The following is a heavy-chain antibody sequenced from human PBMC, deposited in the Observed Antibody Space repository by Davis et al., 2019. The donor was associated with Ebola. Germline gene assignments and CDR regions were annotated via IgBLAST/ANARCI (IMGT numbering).Heavy chain of an antibody. Sequence: ASVKVSCKASGYTFTGNYMHWVRQAPGQGLEWMGWINPNSGGTNYAQKFQGRVTMTSDTSISTAYMELSGLKLDDTAVYYCARGRPDSGSNYVNYWGQGALVTVSS. CDR3: ARGRPDSGSNYVNY. CDR1: GYTFTGNY. D-gene: IGHD1-26*01. V-gene: IGHV1-2*02. J-gene: IGHJ4*02. CDR2: INPNSGGT.